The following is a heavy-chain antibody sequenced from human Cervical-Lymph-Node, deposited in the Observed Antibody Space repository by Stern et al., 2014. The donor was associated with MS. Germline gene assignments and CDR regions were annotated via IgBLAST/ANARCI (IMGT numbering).Heavy chain of an antibody. Sequence: VQLVQSGPEVKKPGESLKISCQASGYTFTSYWIGGVRQMPGKGLEWISIIFPGGSDIRYSPSFQGQVTISAEKSSTASCLQWNNLKASDTAIYYCARQRYFDYWCQGTLVTVSS. CDR3: ARQRYFDY. CDR2: IFPGGSDI. CDR1: GYTFTSYW. V-gene: IGHV5-51*01. J-gene: IGHJ4*02.